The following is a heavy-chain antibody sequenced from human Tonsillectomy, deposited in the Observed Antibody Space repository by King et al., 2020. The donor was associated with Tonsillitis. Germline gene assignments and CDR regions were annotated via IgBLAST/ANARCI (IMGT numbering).Heavy chain of an antibody. CDR1: GGSISSYY. CDR3: ASGWYYYDSSGYYSYYFDY. CDR2: IYYSGST. J-gene: IGHJ4*02. V-gene: IGHV4-59*01. D-gene: IGHD3-22*01. Sequence: VQLQESGPGLVKPSETLSLTCTVSGGSISSYYWSWIRQPPGKGLEWIGYIYYSGSTNYNPSLKGRVTISVDTSKNQFSLKLSSVTAADTAVYYCASGWYYYDSSGYYSYYFDYWGQGTLVTVSS.